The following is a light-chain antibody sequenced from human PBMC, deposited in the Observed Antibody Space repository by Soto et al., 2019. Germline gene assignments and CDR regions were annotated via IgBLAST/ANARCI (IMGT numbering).Light chain of an antibody. CDR1: SSDVGAYNY. J-gene: IGLJ1*01. V-gene: IGLV2-8*01. Sequence: QSALTQPPSASGSPGQSVTISCTGTSSDVGAYNYVSWYQQHPGKAPKLMIYEVSKRPSWVPDRFSGSKSGNTASLTVSGLQAEDEADYYCSSYAGSNNFFYVLGTGTKLTVL. CDR2: EVS. CDR3: SSYAGSNNFFYV.